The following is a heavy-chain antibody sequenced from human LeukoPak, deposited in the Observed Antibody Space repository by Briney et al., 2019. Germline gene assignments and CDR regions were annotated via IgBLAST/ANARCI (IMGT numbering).Heavy chain of an antibody. CDR1: GFTFSTYV. CDR2: ILGSGGGT. V-gene: IGHV3-23*01. J-gene: IGHJ6*02. Sequence: PGGSLRLSCAASGFTFSTYVMTWVRQAPGKGLEWVSAILGSGGGTYYTDSVKGRFTISRDNSKNTLCLQMNSLRAEDTAVYYCATTPGAYYYYHMDVWGQGTTVTVSS. D-gene: IGHD3-10*01. CDR3: ATTPGAYYYYHMDV.